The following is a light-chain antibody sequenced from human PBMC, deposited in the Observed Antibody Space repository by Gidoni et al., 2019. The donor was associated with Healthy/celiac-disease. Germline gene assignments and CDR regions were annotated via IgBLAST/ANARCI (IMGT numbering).Light chain of an antibody. V-gene: IGKV3-20*01. CDR2: GAS. CDR1: QRVSSNY. Sequence: EIVLTQSPGTLSLSPGERATPSSRASQRVSSNYLAWYQQKPGQAPRLLIYGASSMVTGIPDRFSGSGSGTDFTLTISRLEPEDFAVYYCQQCGSSPWTFGQGTKVEIK. J-gene: IGKJ1*01. CDR3: QQCGSSPWT.